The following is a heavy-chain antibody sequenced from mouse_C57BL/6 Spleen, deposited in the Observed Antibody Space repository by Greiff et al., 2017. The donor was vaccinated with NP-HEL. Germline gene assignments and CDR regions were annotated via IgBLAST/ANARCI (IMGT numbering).Heavy chain of an antibody. CDR2: INHGSGGT. D-gene: IGHD1-1*01. J-gene: IGHJ3*01. Sequence: VQLQQSGAELVRPGTSVKVSCKASGFAFTNYLIEWVKQRPGQGLEWIGVINHGSGGTNYNEKSQGKATLTVDKSSCTAYMQLSSLTLEDSAVCCCSRRHDYGSGYWGQGTRVTVSA. V-gene: IGHV1-54*01. CDR3: SRRHDYGSGY. CDR1: GFAFTNYL.